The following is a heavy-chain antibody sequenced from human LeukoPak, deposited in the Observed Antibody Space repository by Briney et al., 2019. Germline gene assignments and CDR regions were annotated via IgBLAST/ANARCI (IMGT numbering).Heavy chain of an antibody. CDR3: AKGAEWELQLHLDY. CDR1: GFTFDDYA. D-gene: IGHD1-26*01. Sequence: PGGSLRLSCAASGFTFDDYAMHWVRQAPGKGLEWVSGISWNSGSIGYADSVKGRFTISRDNAKNSLYLQMNSLRAEDTALYYCAKGAEWELQLHLDYWGQGTLVTVSS. V-gene: IGHV3-9*01. J-gene: IGHJ4*02. CDR2: ISWNSGSI.